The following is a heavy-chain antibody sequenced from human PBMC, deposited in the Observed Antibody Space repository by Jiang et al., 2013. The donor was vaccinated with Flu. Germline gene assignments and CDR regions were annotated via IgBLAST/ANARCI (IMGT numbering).Heavy chain of an antibody. J-gene: IGHJ6*02. CDR2: INTNTGNP. D-gene: IGHD6-13*01. CDR1: GYTFTSYA. V-gene: IGHV7-4-1*02. CDR3: AFKNGEVAAAGTYYYYGMDV. Sequence: MQSGSELKKPGASVKVSCKASGYTFTSYAMNWVRQAPGQGLEWMGWINTNTGNPTYAQGFTGRFVFSLDTSVSTAYLQISSLKAEDTAVYYCAFKNGEVAAAGTYYYYGMDVWGQGTTVTVSS.